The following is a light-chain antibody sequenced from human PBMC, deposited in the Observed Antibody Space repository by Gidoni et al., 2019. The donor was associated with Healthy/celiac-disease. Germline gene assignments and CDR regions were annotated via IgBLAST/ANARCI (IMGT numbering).Light chain of an antibody. Sequence: SSELTQDPAVSVALGQTVRSTCQGDSLRSYYASWYQQKPGQAPVLVSYGKNNRPSGIPDRFSGSSSGNTASLTITGAQAEDDADYYCNSRDSSGNHLVFGGGTKLTVL. J-gene: IGLJ3*02. CDR1: SLRSYY. CDR2: GKN. V-gene: IGLV3-19*01. CDR3: NSRDSSGNHLV.